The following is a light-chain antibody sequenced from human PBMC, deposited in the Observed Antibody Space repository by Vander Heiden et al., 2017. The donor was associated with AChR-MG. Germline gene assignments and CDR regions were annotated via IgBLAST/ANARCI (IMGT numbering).Light chain of an antibody. CDR2: AAY. CDR1: QSISSI. J-gene: IGKJ4*01. V-gene: IGKV1-39*01. CDR3: QQSYSTPPT. Sequence: DIQMTQSPSSLSASVGDRVTITCRASQSISSILNWYQQKPGKAPKLLIYAAYSLQSGVPSGFSGSGSGTDFTLTISSLQPEDFATYYCQQSYSTPPTFGGGTKVEIK.